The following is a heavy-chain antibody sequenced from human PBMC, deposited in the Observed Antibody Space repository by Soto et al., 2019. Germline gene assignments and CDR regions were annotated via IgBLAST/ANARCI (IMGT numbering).Heavy chain of an antibody. D-gene: IGHD4-17*01. CDR1: GFTFSSYE. V-gene: IGHV3-48*03. J-gene: IGHJ6*02. Sequence: PGGSLRLSCAASGFTFSSYEMNWVRQAPGKGLEWVSYISSSGSTIYYADSVKGRFTISRDNAKNSLYLQMNSLRAEDTAVYYCARENPPTAPYGMDVWGQGTTVTVSS. CDR2: ISSSGSTI. CDR3: ARENPPTAPYGMDV.